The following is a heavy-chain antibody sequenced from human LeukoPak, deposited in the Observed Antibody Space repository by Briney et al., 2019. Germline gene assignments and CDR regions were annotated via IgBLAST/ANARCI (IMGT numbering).Heavy chain of an antibody. V-gene: IGHV4-59*12. CDR3: ARGHFAYYYGSGSLVY. CDR1: GGSISSYY. CDR2: IYYSGTT. J-gene: IGHJ4*02. Sequence: SETLSLTCTVSGGSISSYYWSWIRQPPGKGLEWIGYIYYSGTTNYNPSLKSRVTISLDTSKNQFSLKLSSVTAADTAVYYCARGHFAYYYGSGSLVYWGQGTLVTVSS. D-gene: IGHD3-10*01.